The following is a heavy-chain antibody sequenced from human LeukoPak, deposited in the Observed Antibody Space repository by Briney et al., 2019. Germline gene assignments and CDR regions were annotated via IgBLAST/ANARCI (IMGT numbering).Heavy chain of an antibody. Sequence: PSETLSLTCTVSGGSISSYYWSWVRQPPGKGLEWIGYIYYSGSTNYNPSLKSRVTISIDMSQNQFSLKLSSVTAADTAIYYCARGDWNDLPFDYWGQGTLVTVSS. D-gene: IGHD1-1*01. CDR1: GGSISSYY. CDR2: IYYSGST. V-gene: IGHV4-59*08. CDR3: ARGDWNDLPFDY. J-gene: IGHJ4*02.